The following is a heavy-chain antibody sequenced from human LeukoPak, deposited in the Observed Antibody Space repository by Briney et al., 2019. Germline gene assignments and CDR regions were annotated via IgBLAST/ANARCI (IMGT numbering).Heavy chain of an antibody. V-gene: IGHV3-72*01. J-gene: IGHJ4*02. CDR1: GFIFSDHY. D-gene: IGHD1-26*01. CDR2: SRNRANSYTT. CDR3: SRVSGTYNSGD. Sequence: RGSLRLSCAASGFIFSDHYMDWVRQAPGKGLEWVGRSRNRANSYTTEYAASVKGRFTISRDDSKNSLYLQMNSLKTDDTAVYYCSRVSGTYNSGDWGQGTLVTVSS.